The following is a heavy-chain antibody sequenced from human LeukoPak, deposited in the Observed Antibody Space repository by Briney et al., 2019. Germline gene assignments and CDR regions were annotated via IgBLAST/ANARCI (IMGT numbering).Heavy chain of an antibody. CDR3: ARAYYDYVWGSYREYYYYYMDV. V-gene: IGHV3-48*03. CDR2: ISSSGSTI. CDR1: GFTFSSYE. J-gene: IGHJ6*03. D-gene: IGHD3-16*02. Sequence: PGGSLRLSCAASGFTFSSYEMNWVRQAPGKGLEWVSYISSSGSTIYYADSVKGRFTISRDNAKNSLYLQMNSLRAEDTAVYYCARAYYDYVWGSYREYYYYYMDVWGKGTTVTISS.